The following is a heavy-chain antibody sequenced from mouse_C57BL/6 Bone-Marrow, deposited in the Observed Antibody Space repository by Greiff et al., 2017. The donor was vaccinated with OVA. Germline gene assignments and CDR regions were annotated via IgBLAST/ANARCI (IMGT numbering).Heavy chain of an antibody. CDR1: GYAFSSSW. V-gene: IGHV1-82*01. Sequence: VQLQQSGPELVKPGASVKISCKASGYAFSSSWMNWVKQRPGKGLEWIGRIYPGDGDTNYNGKFKGKATLTADKSSSTAYMQLSSLTSEDSAVYFCARPYGKENWYFDVWGTGTTVTVSS. CDR2: IYPGDGDT. CDR3: ARPYGKENWYFDV. D-gene: IGHD1-1*01. J-gene: IGHJ1*03.